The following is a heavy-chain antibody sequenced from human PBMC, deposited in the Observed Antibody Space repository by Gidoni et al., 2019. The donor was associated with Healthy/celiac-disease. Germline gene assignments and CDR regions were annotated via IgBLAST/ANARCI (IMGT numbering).Heavy chain of an antibody. Sequence: EVQLVESGGSLVKPGGSLRLSCAASGFTFTYAWMSWVRQAPGKGLEWVGRIKSKLDGGTTDYAAPVRSRFTISRDDSKNTLFLQMNSLTIEDTAVYYCTTELAPGDWGQGTLVTVSS. CDR1: GFTFTYAW. CDR2: IKSKLDGGTT. J-gene: IGHJ4*02. D-gene: IGHD3-10*01. CDR3: TTELAPGD. V-gene: IGHV3-15*01.